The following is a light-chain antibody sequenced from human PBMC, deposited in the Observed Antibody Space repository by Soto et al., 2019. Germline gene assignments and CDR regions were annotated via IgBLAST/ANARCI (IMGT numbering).Light chain of an antibody. J-gene: IGKJ1*01. Sequence: DIQMTQSPSTLAGSVGDRVTSTCRASQTISSWLALYQQKPGKVPTLLIYKASTLKSGVPSRFSGSGSGTEFTLTISSLQPDDFATYYCQPYDSYSEAFGQGTKV. V-gene: IGKV1-5*03. CDR2: KAS. CDR3: QPYDSYSEA. CDR1: QTISSW.